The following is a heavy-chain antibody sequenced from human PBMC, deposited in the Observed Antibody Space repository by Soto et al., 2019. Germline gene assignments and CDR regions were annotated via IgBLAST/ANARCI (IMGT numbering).Heavy chain of an antibody. J-gene: IGHJ6*02. CDR3: ARFCGMIPYYYGMDV. CDR2: IYYSGST. Sequence: VQLQESGPGLVKPSETLSLTCSVSGGSISSYYWSWIRQPPGKGLEWIGYIYYSGSTNYNPSLKSRVTISVDTSKNQFFLKLSSVTAADTAVYYCARFCGMIPYYYGMDVWGQGTTVTVSS. CDR1: GGSISSYY. D-gene: IGHD3-16*01. V-gene: IGHV4-59*08.